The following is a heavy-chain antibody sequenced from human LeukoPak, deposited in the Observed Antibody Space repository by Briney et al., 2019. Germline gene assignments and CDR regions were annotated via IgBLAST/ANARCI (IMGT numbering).Heavy chain of an antibody. D-gene: IGHD3-10*01. CDR3: ARVKEGYGSGEYYYYMDV. CDR2: TYYRSKWYN. V-gene: IGHV6-1*01. Sequence: SQTLSLTCAISGDSVSSNSAAWNWIRQSPSRGLEWLGRTYYRSKWYNDYAVSVKSRITINPDTSKNQFSLQLNSVTPEDTAVYYCARVKEGYGSGEYYYYMDVWGKGTTVTISS. J-gene: IGHJ6*03. CDR1: GDSVSSNSAA.